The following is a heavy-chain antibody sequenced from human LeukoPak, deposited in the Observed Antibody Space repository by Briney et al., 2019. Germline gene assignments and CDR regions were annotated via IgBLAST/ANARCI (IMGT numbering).Heavy chain of an antibody. V-gene: IGHV4-59*01. CDR1: GGSMSSYY. J-gene: IGHJ5*02. CDR2: IYYSGST. D-gene: IGHD3-10*01. CDR3: ARDRSYGSGPNWFDP. Sequence: SETLSLTCTVSGGSMSSYYWSWIRQPPGKGLEWIGYIYYSGSTNYNPSLKSRVTISVDTSKNQFSLKLSSVTAADTAVYYCARDRSYGSGPNWFDPWGQGTLVTVSS.